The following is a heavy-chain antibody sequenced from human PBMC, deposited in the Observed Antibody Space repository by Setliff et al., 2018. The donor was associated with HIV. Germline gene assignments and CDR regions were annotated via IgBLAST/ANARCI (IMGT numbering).Heavy chain of an antibody. CDR3: AKQYCGGDCYSDSYYYMDV. Sequence: LSLTCTVSGASISSYYWSWIRQPPGKGLEWIGYIYYSGSTNYNPSLKSRVIISVDTSKNQFSLRLSPVTAADTAVYYCAKQYCGGDCYSDSYYYMDVWGKGTTVTVSS. D-gene: IGHD2-21*01. V-gene: IGHV4-59*08. J-gene: IGHJ6*03. CDR2: IYYSGST. CDR1: GASISSYY.